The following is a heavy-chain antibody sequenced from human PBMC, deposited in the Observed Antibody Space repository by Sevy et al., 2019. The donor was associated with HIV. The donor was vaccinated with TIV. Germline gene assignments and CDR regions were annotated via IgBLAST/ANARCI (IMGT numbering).Heavy chain of an antibody. Sequence: GGSLRLSCAASGFTFSSYAMSWVRQAPGKGLEWVSAISGSGGSTYYADSVKGRFTISRDNSKNTLYLQMNSLRAEDTAVYYCAKGGSDLLWFGETNKYYYYMDVWGKGTTVTVSS. D-gene: IGHD3-10*01. V-gene: IGHV3-23*01. CDR1: GFTFSSYA. CDR2: ISGSGGST. CDR3: AKGGSDLLWFGETNKYYYYMDV. J-gene: IGHJ6*03.